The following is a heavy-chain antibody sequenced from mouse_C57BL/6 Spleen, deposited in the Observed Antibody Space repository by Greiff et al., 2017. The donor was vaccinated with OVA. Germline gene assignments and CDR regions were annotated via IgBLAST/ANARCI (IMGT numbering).Heavy chain of an antibody. CDR2: ISDGGSYT. V-gene: IGHV5-4*03. J-gene: IGHJ3*01. D-gene: IGHD1-1*01. CDR3: ARAHYGSRGWFAY. CDR1: GFTFSSYA. Sequence: EVMLVESGGGLVKPGGSLKLSCAASGFTFSSYAMSWVRQTPEKRLEWVATISDGGSYTYYPDNVKGRFTISRDNAKNNLYLQMSHLKSEDTAMYYCARAHYGSRGWFAYWGQGPLVTGSA.